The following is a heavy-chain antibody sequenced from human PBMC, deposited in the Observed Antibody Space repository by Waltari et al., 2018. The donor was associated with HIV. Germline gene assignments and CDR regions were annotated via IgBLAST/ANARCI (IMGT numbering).Heavy chain of an antibody. D-gene: IGHD6-13*01. CDR3: ARGVHSSSWIRIRYFDL. Sequence: QVQLVQSGAEVKKPGASVKVSCKASGYTFTGYYMHWVRQPPGQGLEWMGRINPNSGGTNYAQKFQGRVTMTRDTSISTAYMELSRLRSDDTAVYYCARGVHSSSWIRIRYFDLWGRGTLVTVSS. V-gene: IGHV1-2*06. J-gene: IGHJ2*01. CDR1: GYTFTGYY. CDR2: INPNSGGT.